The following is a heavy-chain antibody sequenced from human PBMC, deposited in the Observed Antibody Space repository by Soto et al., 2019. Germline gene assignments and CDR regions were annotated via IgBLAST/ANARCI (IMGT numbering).Heavy chain of an antibody. CDR2: ISASNGNT. J-gene: IGHJ6*02. V-gene: IGHV1-18*01. Sequence: QVQLVQSGAEVKNSGASVKVSCKASGYTFTSYGFSWVRQAPGQGLEWMGWISASNGNTNYAQKLQGRVTMTTDTSTGTAYMELRSLRSDDTATYYCARDSVRXXXXXVCYQGYYYFAMDVWGQGTTVTVS. CDR1: GYTFTSYG. CDR3: ARDSVRXXXXXVCYQGYYYFAMDV. D-gene: IGHD2-8*01.